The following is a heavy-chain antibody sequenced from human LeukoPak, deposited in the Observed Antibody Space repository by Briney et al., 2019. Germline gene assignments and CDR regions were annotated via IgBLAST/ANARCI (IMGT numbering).Heavy chain of an antibody. D-gene: IGHD3-10*01. CDR3: AREKVRGVISLYYFDY. V-gene: IGHV3-23*01. CDR1: GFTFNNYG. J-gene: IGHJ4*02. CDR2: ISGSGAIT. Sequence: PGGSLRLSCAASGFTFNNYGMSWVRQAPGKGLEWVSVISGSGAITYYADSVKGRFTISRDISKNTLYLQMNSLRAEDTAVYYCAREKVRGVISLYYFDYWGQGTLVTVSS.